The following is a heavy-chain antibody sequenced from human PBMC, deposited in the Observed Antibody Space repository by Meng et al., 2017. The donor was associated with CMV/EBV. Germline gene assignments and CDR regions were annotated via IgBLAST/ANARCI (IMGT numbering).Heavy chain of an antibody. Sequence: GESLKISCVASGFTFSTYSMNWVRQAPGKGLEWVSYITSGSSSTYYADSVKGRFSISRDNGKNSLSLHMTSLRGEDTAVYYCARGADYGDPSPRIFDYWGQGTLVTVSS. CDR2: ITSGSSST. J-gene: IGHJ4*02. D-gene: IGHD4/OR15-4a*01. V-gene: IGHV3-48*04. CDR1: GFTFSTYS. CDR3: ARGADYGDPSPRIFDY.